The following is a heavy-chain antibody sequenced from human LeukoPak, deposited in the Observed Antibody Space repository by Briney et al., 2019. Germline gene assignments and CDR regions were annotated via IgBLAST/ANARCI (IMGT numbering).Heavy chain of an antibody. CDR1: GFTFSSYA. J-gene: IGHJ4*02. Sequence: GGSLRLSCAASGFTFSSYAISWVRQAPGKGLEWVSAISGSGGSTYYADSVKGRFTISRDNSKNTLYLQMNSLRAEDTAVYYCAKDPGSGWYWGYFDYWGQGTLVTVSS. D-gene: IGHD6-19*01. V-gene: IGHV3-23*01. CDR2: ISGSGGST. CDR3: AKDPGSGWYWGYFDY.